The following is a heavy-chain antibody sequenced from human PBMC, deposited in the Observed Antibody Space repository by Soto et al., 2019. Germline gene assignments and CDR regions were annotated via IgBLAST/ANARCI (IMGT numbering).Heavy chain of an antibody. CDR3: AAPKQLSMGYYYGMDV. V-gene: IGHV5-10-1*01. CDR1: GYSFTSYW. D-gene: IGHD2-2*01. J-gene: IGHJ6*02. CDR2: IDPSDSYT. Sequence: GESLKISCKGSGYSFTSYWIGWVRQMPGKGLEWMGRIDPSDSYTNYSPSFQGHVTISADKSISTAYLQWSSLKASDTAMYYCAAPKQLSMGYYYGMDVWGQGATVTVSS.